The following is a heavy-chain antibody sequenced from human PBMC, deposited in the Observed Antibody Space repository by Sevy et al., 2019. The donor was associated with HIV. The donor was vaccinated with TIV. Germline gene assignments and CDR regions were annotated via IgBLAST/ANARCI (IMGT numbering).Heavy chain of an antibody. D-gene: IGHD3-3*01. CDR2: ISRSSYI. CDR3: ARGVRDFWSGYPDY. CDR1: GFTFSSYI. V-gene: IGHV3-21*01. J-gene: IGHJ4*02. Sequence: GGSLRLSCAASGFTFSSYIMNWVRQAPGKGLEWVSSISRSSYIYYADSVKGRFTISRDNAKNSLYLQMNSLRVEDTAVYYCARGVRDFWSGYPDYWGQGTLVTVSS.